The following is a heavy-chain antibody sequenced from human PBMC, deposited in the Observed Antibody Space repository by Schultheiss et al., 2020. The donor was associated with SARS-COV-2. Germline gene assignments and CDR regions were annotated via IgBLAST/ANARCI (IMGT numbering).Heavy chain of an antibody. D-gene: IGHD6-6*01. J-gene: IGHJ6*03. CDR2: IYYSGST. V-gene: IGHV4-59*01. CDR1: GGSISSYY. Sequence: SETLSLTCTVSGGSISSYYWSWIRQPPGKGLEWIGYIYYSGSTNYNPSLKSRVTISVDTSKNQFSLKLSSVTAADTALYYCAKDTRQLGYYYYYMDVWGKGTTVTVSS. CDR3: AKDTRQLGYYYYYMDV.